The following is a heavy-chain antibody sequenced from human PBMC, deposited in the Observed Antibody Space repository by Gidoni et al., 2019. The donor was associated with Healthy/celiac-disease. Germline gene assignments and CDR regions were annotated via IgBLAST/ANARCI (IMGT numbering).Heavy chain of an antibody. V-gene: IGHV1-69*06. CDR2: MIPILGTA. Sequence: QLQLVQSGAVVKQPGTLVQVSCKSSGGTFSSYAISWVRQAPGQGLEWMGGMIPILGTANHAQKFQGRVTITADKSTSTAYMVLSSLRSEDTAVYYCARGIAVGATGAFDIWGQGTMVTVSS. J-gene: IGHJ3*02. CDR1: GGTFSSYA. CDR3: ARGIAVGATGAFDI. D-gene: IGHD6-19*01.